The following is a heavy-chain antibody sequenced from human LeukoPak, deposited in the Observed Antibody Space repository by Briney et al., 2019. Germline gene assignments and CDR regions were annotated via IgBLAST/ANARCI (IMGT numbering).Heavy chain of an antibody. V-gene: IGHV1-69*13. CDR3: ARVAPYYDFWSGYYPHFDY. Sequence: SVKVSCKASGGTFSSYAISWVRQAPGQGLEWMGGIIPIFGTANYAQKFQGRVTITADESTSTAYMELSSLRSEDTAVYYCARVAPYYDFWSGYYPHFDYWGQGTLVTVSS. CDR1: GGTFSSYA. CDR2: IIPIFGTA. D-gene: IGHD3-3*01. J-gene: IGHJ4*02.